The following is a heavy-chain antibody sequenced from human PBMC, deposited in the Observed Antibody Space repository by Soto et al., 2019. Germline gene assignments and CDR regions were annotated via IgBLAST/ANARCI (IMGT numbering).Heavy chain of an antibody. CDR1: GVTFSRYG. CDR3: AGEGIAVTGQRYFDY. D-gene: IGHD6-19*01. V-gene: IGHV3-33*01. CDR2: IWYDGGTK. Sequence: GGSLRLSCAASGVTFSRYGMHWVRQAPGKGLEWVAVIWYDGGTKLYADSVRGRFTISRDNSKNTLYLQMNSLRVEDTGVYYCAGEGIAVTGQRYFDYWGQGTLVTVSS. J-gene: IGHJ4*02.